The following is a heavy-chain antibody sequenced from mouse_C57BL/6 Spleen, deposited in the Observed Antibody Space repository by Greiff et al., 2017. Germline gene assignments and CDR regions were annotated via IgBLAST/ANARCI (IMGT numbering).Heavy chain of an antibody. CDR1: GYSFTDYN. D-gene: IGHD2-4*01. V-gene: IGHV1-39*01. J-gene: IGHJ4*01. CDR2: INPNYGTT. Sequence: EVQLQQSGPELVKPGASVTISCKASGYSFTDYNMNLVKQSNGKSLEWIGVINPNYGTTSSNQKFKGKATLTVDQSSSTAYMQLNSLTSEDSAVYYCARDYDYPRQSAMDDWGQGTSVTVSS. CDR3: ARDYDYPRQSAMDD.